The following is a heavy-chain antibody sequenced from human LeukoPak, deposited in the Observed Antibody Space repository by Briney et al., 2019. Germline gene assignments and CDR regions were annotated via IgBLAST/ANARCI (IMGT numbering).Heavy chain of an antibody. V-gene: IGHV4-59*01. Sequence: ASETLSLTCTVSGGSISSYSWSWIRQPPGKGLEWIGYIYYSGTTNYNPSLKSRVTISVDTSKNQFSLKLSSVTAADTAVYYCARDGPGGSSGWLVGGAFDIWGQGTMVTVSS. J-gene: IGHJ3*02. CDR1: GGSISSYS. CDR3: ARDGPGGSSGWLVGGAFDI. D-gene: IGHD6-19*01. CDR2: IYYSGTT.